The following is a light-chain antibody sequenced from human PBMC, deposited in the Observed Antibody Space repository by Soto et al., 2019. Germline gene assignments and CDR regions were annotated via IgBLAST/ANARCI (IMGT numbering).Light chain of an antibody. CDR2: AAS. CDR1: QGISTY. CDR3: QQLNSYPLT. Sequence: DIQLTQAPSFLSASVGDRVTITCRASQGISTYLVWYQQKPGKAPKLLIYAASTLQSGVPSRFSGSGSGTEFTLTISSLQPEDFATYYCQQLNSYPLTFGGGPKVEIK. J-gene: IGKJ4*01. V-gene: IGKV1-9*01.